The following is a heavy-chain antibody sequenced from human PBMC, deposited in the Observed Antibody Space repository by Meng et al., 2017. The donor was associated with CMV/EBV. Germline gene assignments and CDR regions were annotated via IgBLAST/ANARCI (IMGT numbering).Heavy chain of an antibody. CDR3: ARDYRITIGPFYYYYGMAV. J-gene: IGHJ6*02. CDR1: GFTVSSNY. D-gene: IGHD3-9*01. V-gene: IGHV3-53*01. CDR2: IYSGGST. Sequence: GESLKISCAASGFTVSSNYMSWVRQAPGKGLEWVSVIYSGGSTYYADPVKGRFTISRDNSKNTLYLQMNSLRAEDTAVYYCARDYRITIGPFYYYYGMAVWGQGTTVTVSS.